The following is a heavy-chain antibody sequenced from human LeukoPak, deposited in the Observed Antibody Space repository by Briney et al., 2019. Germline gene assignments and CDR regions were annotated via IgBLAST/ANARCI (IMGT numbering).Heavy chain of an antibody. D-gene: IGHD3-10*01. CDR2: ISGSGGST. J-gene: IGHJ4*02. CDR1: GFTFSSYA. CDR3: AKVVRGVIIELFDY. Sequence: GGSLRLSCAASGFTFSSYAMSWVRQASGKGLEWVSGISGSGGSTYYADSVKGRFTISRDNSKNTLYLQMNSLRAEDTAVYYCAKVVRGVIIELFDYWGQGTLVTVSS. V-gene: IGHV3-23*01.